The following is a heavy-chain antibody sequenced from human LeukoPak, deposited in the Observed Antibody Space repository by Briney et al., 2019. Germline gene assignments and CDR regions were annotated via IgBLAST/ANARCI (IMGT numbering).Heavy chain of an antibody. D-gene: IGHD2-15*01. J-gene: IGHJ4*02. V-gene: IGHV3-23*01. CDR2: ISGTGGRT. CDR1: GFTFSSYA. CDR3: ANIHFDLVVAATALDY. Sequence: GGSLRLSCAASGFTFSSYAMSWVRQAPGKGLEWVSAISGTGGRTYYADSVKGRFTISRDNSKNTLYLQMNSLRAEDTAVYYCANIHFDLVVAATALDYWGQGTLVTVSS.